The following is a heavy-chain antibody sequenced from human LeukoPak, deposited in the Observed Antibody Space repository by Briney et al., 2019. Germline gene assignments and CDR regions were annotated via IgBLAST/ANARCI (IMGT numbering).Heavy chain of an antibody. Sequence: GASVRVSCKASGYTFTSYGISWVRQAPGQGLEWMGWISAYNGNTNYAQKLQGRVTMTTDTSTSTAYMELRSLRSEDTAVYYCARPGKSSIAAADPFDYWGQGTLVTVSS. CDR2: ISAYNGNT. CDR3: ARPGKSSIAAADPFDY. D-gene: IGHD6-13*01. CDR1: GYTFTSYG. V-gene: IGHV1-18*01. J-gene: IGHJ4*02.